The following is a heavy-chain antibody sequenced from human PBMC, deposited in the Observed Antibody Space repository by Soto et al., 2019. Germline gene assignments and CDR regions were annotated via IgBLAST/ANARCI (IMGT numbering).Heavy chain of an antibody. V-gene: IGHV1-69*12. J-gene: IGHJ5*02. CDR2: IIPIFGTA. CDR1: GGTFSSYA. Sequence: QVQLVQSGAEVKKPGSSVKVSCKASGGTFSSYAISWVRQAPGQGLEWMGGIIPIFGTANYAQKFQGRVTXXAXEXXSTAYMELSSLRSEDTAVYYCAREDGGNSGRWFDPWGQGTLVTVSS. CDR3: AREDGGNSGRWFDP. D-gene: IGHD2-21*02.